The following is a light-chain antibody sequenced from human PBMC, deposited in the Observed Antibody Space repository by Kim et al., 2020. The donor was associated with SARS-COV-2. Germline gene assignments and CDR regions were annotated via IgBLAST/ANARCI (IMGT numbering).Light chain of an antibody. J-gene: IGLJ1*01. CDR1: ISDIGTYNR. V-gene: IGLV2-18*02. Sequence: GQSVTLSCTGTISDIGTYNRVSWYQQPPGTAPKLMIYEVTNRPSGVPDRFSGSKSGNTASLTISGLQTEDEADYYCSSYTSTNIYVFGTGTKVTVL. CDR2: EVT. CDR3: SSYTSTNIYV.